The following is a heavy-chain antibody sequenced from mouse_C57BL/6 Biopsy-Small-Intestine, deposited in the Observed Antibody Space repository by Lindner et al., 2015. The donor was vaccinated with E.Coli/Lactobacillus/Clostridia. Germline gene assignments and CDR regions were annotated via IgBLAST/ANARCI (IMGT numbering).Heavy chain of an antibody. CDR1: GYTFTDYN. V-gene: IGHV1-22*01. Sequence: VQLQESGPELVKPGASVKMSCKASGYTFTDYNMHWVKQSHGKSLEWIGYINPNSGGSSYNQKFKGKATLTVNKSSSTAYMELRSLTSGDSAVYYCARWGLFDYWGQGTTLTVSS. J-gene: IGHJ2*01. D-gene: IGHD3-3*01. CDR3: ARWGLFDY. CDR2: INPNSGGS.